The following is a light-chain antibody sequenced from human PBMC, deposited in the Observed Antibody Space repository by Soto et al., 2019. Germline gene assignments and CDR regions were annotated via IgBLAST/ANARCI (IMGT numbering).Light chain of an antibody. CDR2: AAS. CDR3: QQTYSTPPT. CDR1: QDISSS. V-gene: IGKV1-39*01. J-gene: IGKJ1*01. Sequence: IQLTQSPSSLSASVGDRVTITCRASQDISSSLAWYQQKPGKAPKLLFYAASSLQSGVPSRFSGSGSGTDFTLTIGSLQREDFATYFCQQTYSTPPTFGQGTRVEI.